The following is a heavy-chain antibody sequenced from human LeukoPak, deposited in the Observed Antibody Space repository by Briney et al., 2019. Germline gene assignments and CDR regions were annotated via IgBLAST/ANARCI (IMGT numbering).Heavy chain of an antibody. CDR3: ARDDIIMGAAN. CDR2: ITHSGKSV. CDR1: GFSFSDYY. D-gene: IGHD1-26*01. V-gene: IGHV3-11*01. Sequence: GWSLRLCCAASGFSFSDYYMSWLRQAPGKGLEWVSYITHSGKSVYYAASVKGRFTISRDNAKNSLYLQMNSLRAEDTAVYYCARDDIIMGAANWGQGTLVTVSS. J-gene: IGHJ4*02.